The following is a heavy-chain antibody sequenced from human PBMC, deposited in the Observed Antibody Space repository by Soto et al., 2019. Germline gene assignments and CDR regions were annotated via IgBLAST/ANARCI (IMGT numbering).Heavy chain of an antibody. Sequence: GESLKSSCKGSGYSFTSYWIGWVRQMPVKGLEWMGIIYPGDSDTRYSPSFQGQVTISADKSISTAYLQWSSLKASDTAIYYCARTAAAGKYYYGVDVWGQGTTVTVSS. V-gene: IGHV5-51*01. J-gene: IGHJ6*02. CDR1: GYSFTSYW. CDR2: IYPGDSDT. CDR3: ARTAAAGKYYYGVDV. D-gene: IGHD6-13*01.